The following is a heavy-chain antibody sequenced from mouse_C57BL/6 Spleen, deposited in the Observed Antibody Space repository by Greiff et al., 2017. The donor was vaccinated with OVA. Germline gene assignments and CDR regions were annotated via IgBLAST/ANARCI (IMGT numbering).Heavy chain of an antibody. CDR3: TIYYYGSSYGY. CDR2: IYPRDGST. J-gene: IGHJ2*01. Sequence: QVQLQQSGPELVKPGASVKLSCKASGYTFTSYDINWVKQRPGQGLEWIGWIYPRDGSTKYNEQFKGKATLTVATSSSTAYMERHSLTSEDSAVYYCTIYYYGSSYGYWGQGTTLTFSS. CDR1: GYTFTSYD. D-gene: IGHD1-1*01. V-gene: IGHV1-85*01.